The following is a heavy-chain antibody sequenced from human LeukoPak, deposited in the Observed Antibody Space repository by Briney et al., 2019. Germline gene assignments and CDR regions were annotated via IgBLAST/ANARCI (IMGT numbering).Heavy chain of an antibody. V-gene: IGHV3-21*01. Sequence: PGGSLRLSCAASGFTFSSYSMNWVRPAPGEGLEWGSSISSSSSYIYYAASVKGRFTISRDNAKNSLYLQMSSLRAEDTAVYYGARDGQYQLLYSHFDKWGQGTLVTVSS. J-gene: IGHJ4*02. CDR3: ARDGQYQLLYSHFDK. CDR2: ISSSSSYI. D-gene: IGHD2-2*02. CDR1: GFTFSSYS.